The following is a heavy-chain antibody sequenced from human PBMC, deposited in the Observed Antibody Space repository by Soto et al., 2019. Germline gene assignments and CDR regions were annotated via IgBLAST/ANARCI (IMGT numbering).Heavy chain of an antibody. CDR1: GFAFSNYA. D-gene: IGHD6-19*01. CDR2: ISHTAGTT. V-gene: IGHV3-23*01. CDR3: ASKKQWLAFDL. Sequence: EVQLLESGGGLVQPGGSLRLSCAASGFAFSNYAVSWVRLAPGKGLEWVSAISHTAGTTYYADSVKGRFTISRDNSKNTLYLQMNNLSTDDTAVYYCASKKQWLAFDLWGRGTLVTVSS. J-gene: IGHJ2*01.